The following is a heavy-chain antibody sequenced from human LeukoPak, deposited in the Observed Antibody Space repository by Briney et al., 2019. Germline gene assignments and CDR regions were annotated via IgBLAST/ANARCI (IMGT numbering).Heavy chain of an antibody. J-gene: IGHJ5*02. CDR2: IYPDDSDT. CDR3: ARSAGDCSKGVCYSYNWFDP. CDR1: AHTFTNSW. Sequence: GESLKISCQGSAHTFTNSWIAWVRQQPGKGLEWMGIIYPDDSDTRYSPSFEGQVTISADKSISAAYLQWSSLRASDTAMYYCARSAGDCSKGVCYSYNWFDPWGQGTLVTVSS. D-gene: IGHD2-8*01. V-gene: IGHV5-51*01.